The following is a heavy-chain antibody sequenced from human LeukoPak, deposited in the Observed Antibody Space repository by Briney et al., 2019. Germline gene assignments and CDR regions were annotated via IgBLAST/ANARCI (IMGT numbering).Heavy chain of an antibody. V-gene: IGHV3-30*02. D-gene: IGHD6-6*01. CDR3: AKDFKQLAY. CDR2: IRYDGSNK. Sequence: GPLRLSSAASGFPFISYGMHWVRQAPGKGLEWVAFIRYDGSNKYYADSVKGRFTISRDNSKNTLYLQMNSLRAEDTAVYYCAKDFKQLAYWGQGTLVTVSS. J-gene: IGHJ4*02. CDR1: GFPFISYG.